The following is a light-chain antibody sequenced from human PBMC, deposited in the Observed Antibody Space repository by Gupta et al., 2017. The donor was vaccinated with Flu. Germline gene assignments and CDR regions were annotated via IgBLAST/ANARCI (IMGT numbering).Light chain of an antibody. CDR3: QQERHYPRT. CDR2: AAS. Sequence: PSSLSASVGDTVTITCRADEDIDNVLFWFQQKPGKAPKCLIYAASSLHSGVPLRFSGSGSGADFSLTISGRQPEDFGTYFCQQERHYPRTFGHGTTVDVK. CDR1: EDIDNV. J-gene: IGKJ3*01. V-gene: IGKV1-16*01.